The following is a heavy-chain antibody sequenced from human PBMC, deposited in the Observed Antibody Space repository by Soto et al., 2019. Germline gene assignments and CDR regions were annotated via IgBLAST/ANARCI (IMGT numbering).Heavy chain of an antibody. Sequence: SETLSLTCAVYGGSFSGYYWSWIRQPPGKGLEWIGEINHSGSTNYNPSLKSRVTISVDTSKNQFSLKLSSVTAADTAVYYCARGGGGYDYRWVGYYYYGMDVWGQGTTVPVYS. CDR3: ARGGGGYDYRWVGYYYYGMDV. D-gene: IGHD5-12*01. V-gene: IGHV4-34*01. J-gene: IGHJ6*02. CDR2: INHSGST. CDR1: GGSFSGYY.